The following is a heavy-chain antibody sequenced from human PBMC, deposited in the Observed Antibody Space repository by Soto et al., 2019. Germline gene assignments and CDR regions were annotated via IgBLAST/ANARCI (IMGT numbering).Heavy chain of an antibody. CDR3: AKDLSPGKVVAQFDY. Sequence: GGSLRLSCAASGFTFSSYAMSWVRQAPGKGLEWVSAISGSGGSTYYADSVKGRFTISRDNSKNTLYLQMNSLRAEDTAVYYCAKDLSPGKVVAQFDYWGQGTLVTVSS. CDR1: GFTFSSYA. J-gene: IGHJ4*02. D-gene: IGHD5-12*01. CDR2: ISGSGGST. V-gene: IGHV3-23*01.